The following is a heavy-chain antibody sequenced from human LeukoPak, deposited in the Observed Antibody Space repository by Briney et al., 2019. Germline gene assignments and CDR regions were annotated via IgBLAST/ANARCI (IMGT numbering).Heavy chain of an antibody. CDR1: GFTFRDSY. D-gene: IGHD1-1*01. Sequence: PGGSLRLSCAASGFTFRDSYMTWVRQAPGKGLDWVSYIGSTGSPIYYADSVKGRFTISRDNAKNSLYLQMNSLRAEDTAVYYCARERRKRGFDYWGQGTLVTVSS. V-gene: IGHV3-11*04. J-gene: IGHJ4*02. CDR2: IGSTGSPI. CDR3: ARERRKRGFDY.